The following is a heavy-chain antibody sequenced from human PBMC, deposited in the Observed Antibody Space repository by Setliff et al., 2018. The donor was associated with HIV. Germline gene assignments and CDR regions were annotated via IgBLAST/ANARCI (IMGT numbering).Heavy chain of an antibody. CDR3: ARDRCDSVKCYLYNWFDP. CDR1: GYTFSTYA. Sequence: ASVKVSCKASGYTFSTYAMHWVRQAPGQRLEWMGWINAGNGKTKYSQKFQGRVTIMRDTSASTAYMELSSLRSEDTAVYYCARDRCDSVKCYLYNWFDPWGQGTLVTVSS. J-gene: IGHJ5*02. D-gene: IGHD3-22*01. CDR2: INAGNGKT. V-gene: IGHV1-3*01.